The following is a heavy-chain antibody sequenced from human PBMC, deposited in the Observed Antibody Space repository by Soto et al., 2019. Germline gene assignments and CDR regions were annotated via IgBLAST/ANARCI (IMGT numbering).Heavy chain of an antibody. CDR1: GGSFSGDY. D-gene: IGHD3-10*01. CDR3: ARQGDSTMAIFNY. Sequence: SETLSLTCAVYGGSFSGDYWSWIRQPPGKGPEWIGEINGRGSTKYNPSLKSRVTMSVDPSKNQFSLKLTSVTAADTAVYYCARQGDSTMAIFNYWSQGVLVTVSS. CDR2: INGRGST. V-gene: IGHV4-34*01. J-gene: IGHJ4*02.